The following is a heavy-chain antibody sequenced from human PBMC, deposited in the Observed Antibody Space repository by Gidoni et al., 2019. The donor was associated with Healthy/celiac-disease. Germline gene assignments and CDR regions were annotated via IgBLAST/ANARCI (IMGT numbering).Heavy chain of an antibody. CDR1: SYG. Sequence: SYGMHWVRQAPGKGLEWVAVISYDGSNKYYADSVKGRFTISRDNSKNTLYLQMNSLRAEDTAVYYCAKGVALAGYYYYYIDVWGKGTTVTVSS. CDR3: AKGVALAGYYYYYIDV. V-gene: IGHV3-30*18. J-gene: IGHJ6*03. CDR2: ISYDGSNK.